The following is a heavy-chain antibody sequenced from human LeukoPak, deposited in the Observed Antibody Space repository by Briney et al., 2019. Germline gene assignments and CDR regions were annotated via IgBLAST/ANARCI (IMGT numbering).Heavy chain of an antibody. D-gene: IGHD3-10*01. V-gene: IGHV3-74*01. CDR2: INSDGSST. Sequence: GGSLRLSCAASGFTFSSYWMHWVRQAPGKGLVWVSRINSDGSSTSYADSVKGRFTISRDNAKNTLYLQMNSLRAEDTAVYYCAKPSHLCFGELSHFDYWGQGTLVTVSS. CDR1: GFTFSSYW. CDR3: AKPSHLCFGELSHFDY. J-gene: IGHJ4*02.